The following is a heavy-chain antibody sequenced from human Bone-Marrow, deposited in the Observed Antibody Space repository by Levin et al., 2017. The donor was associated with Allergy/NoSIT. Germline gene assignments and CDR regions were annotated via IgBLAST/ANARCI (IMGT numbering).Heavy chain of an antibody. CDR3: ARLKVGSSSTWTGTGRRYFFDL. CDR1: GGSINSNDSY. J-gene: IGHJ4*02. D-gene: IGHD3/OR15-3a*01. V-gene: IGHV4-39*01. CDR2: IFHTGTT. Sequence: GSLRLSCTVSGGSINSNDSYWGWIRQPPGKGLEWIGSIFHTGTTYYNPPLTSRVTISVDTSRNQFSVKVRSVTAADTAVYYCARLKVGSSSTWTGTGRRYFFDLWGRGALVSVSS.